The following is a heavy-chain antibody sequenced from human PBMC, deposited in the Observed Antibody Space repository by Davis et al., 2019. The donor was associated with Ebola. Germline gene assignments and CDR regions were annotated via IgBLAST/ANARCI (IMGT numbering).Heavy chain of an antibody. CDR2: ISYDGSNK. CDR1: GFTFSSYA. V-gene: IGHV3-30*09. D-gene: IGHD3-3*01. Sequence: GESLKISCAASGFTFSSYAMHWVRQAPGKGLEWVAVISYDGSNKYYADSVKGRFAISRDNSKNTLYLQMNSLRAEDTAVYYCAKGVGFWSGYYTTWWYFDLWGRGTLVTVSS. CDR3: AKGVGFWSGYYTTWWYFDL. J-gene: IGHJ2*01.